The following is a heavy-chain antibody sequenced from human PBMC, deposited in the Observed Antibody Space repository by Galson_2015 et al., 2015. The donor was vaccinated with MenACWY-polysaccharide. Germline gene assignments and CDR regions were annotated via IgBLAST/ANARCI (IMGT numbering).Heavy chain of an antibody. D-gene: IGHD2-21*02. Sequence: SLRLSCAASGFTVSSNFMSWVRQAPGKGLEWVSVIYSGGDTYYADSVKGRFTISRDNSKNTLYLQMNSLRAEDTAVYYCARELGRMMMTSYFDSWGPGTLVTVSS. J-gene: IGHJ4*02. CDR2: IYSGGDT. CDR3: ARELGRMMMTSYFDS. CDR1: GFTVSSNF. V-gene: IGHV3-66*01.